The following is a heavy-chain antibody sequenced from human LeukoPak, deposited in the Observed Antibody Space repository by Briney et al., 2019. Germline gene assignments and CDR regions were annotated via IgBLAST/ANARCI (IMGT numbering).Heavy chain of an antibody. CDR1: GFTFSSYA. J-gene: IGHJ5*02. Sequence: GGSLRLSCAASGFTFSSYAMSWVRQAPGKGLEWVSAISGSDGSTYYADSVKGRFTISRDNSKNTLYLQMNSLRAEDTAVYYCAKVPAPTIFGVAISWFDPWGQGTLVTVSS. CDR2: ISGSDGST. D-gene: IGHD3-3*01. V-gene: IGHV3-23*01. CDR3: AKVPAPTIFGVAISWFDP.